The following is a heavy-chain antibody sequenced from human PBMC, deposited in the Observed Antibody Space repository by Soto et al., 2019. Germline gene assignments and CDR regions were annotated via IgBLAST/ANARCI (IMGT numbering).Heavy chain of an antibody. Sequence: QVQLVQSGAEVKKPGSSVKVSCKASGGTFSSNAVTWVRQAPGQGLEWMGGIIPIFGTTNYAQKFQARVAITADVSTSTAYMELSTLRSDDTAVYYCAFRDGQNYWLDAFDIWGQGTMVTVSS. D-gene: IGHD2-8*02. V-gene: IGHV1-69*01. CDR3: AFRDGQNYWLDAFDI. CDR2: IIPIFGTT. CDR1: GGTFSSNA. J-gene: IGHJ3*02.